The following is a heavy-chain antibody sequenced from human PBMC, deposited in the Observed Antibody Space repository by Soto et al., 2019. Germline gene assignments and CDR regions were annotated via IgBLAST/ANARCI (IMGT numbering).Heavy chain of an antibody. Sequence: GGSLRLSCAASGFTFSSYAMHWVRQAPGKGLEWVAVISYDGSNKYYADSVKGRFTISRDNSKNTLYLQMNSLRAEDTAVYYCARTGERYFDLWGRGTLVTVSS. V-gene: IGHV3-30*04. CDR2: ISYDGSNK. CDR3: ARTGERYFDL. J-gene: IGHJ2*01. D-gene: IGHD7-27*01. CDR1: GFTFSSYA.